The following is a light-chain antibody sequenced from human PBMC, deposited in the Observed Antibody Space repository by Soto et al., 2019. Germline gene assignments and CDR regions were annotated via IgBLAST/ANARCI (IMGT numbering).Light chain of an antibody. CDR3: QQTYSTPQP. J-gene: IGKJ5*01. CDR2: IAS. Sequence: DIQLTQSPSSLSASLGERATTTCRATQSISRHLNWYQQKPGKAPKLLINIASSLQSGVPSRFSGSGSGTDFTLTISNVQPEDFATYYCQQTYSTPQPFGQGTRLEIK. V-gene: IGKV1-39*01. CDR1: QSISRH.